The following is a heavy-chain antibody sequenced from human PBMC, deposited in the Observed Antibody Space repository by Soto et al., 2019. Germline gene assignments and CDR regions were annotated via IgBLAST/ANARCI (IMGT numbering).Heavy chain of an antibody. Sequence: QVQLVQSGAEVKKPGSSVKVSCKASGYTFTSYDINWVRQATGQGLEWMGWMNPNSGNTGYAQKFQGRVTMTRNSYVSTAYKEISSLRSEETAVYYCARIRRGFGELLYWGGQGTLVTVSS. J-gene: IGHJ4*02. V-gene: IGHV1-8*01. CDR2: MNPNSGNT. CDR3: ARIRRGFGELLYW. D-gene: IGHD3-10*01. CDR1: GYTFTSYD.